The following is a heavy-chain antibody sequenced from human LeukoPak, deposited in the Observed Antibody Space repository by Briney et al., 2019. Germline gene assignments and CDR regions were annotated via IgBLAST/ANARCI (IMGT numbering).Heavy chain of an antibody. Sequence: PGGSLRLSCAAAGFTFNHYAMHWVRQAPGKGLEWVAVIRSDGTNKYYADSVKGRFSISRDDSENTVYLQMSSLRSEDTGVYYCARDAQRGFDYSNSLKYWGQGTPVTVS. J-gene: IGHJ4*02. CDR2: IRSDGTNK. V-gene: IGHV3-33*01. D-gene: IGHD4-11*01. CDR3: ARDAQRGFDYSNSLKY. CDR1: GFTFNHYA.